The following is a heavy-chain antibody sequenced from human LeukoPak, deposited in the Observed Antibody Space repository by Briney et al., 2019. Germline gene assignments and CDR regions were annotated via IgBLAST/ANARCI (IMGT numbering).Heavy chain of an antibody. CDR1: GFTFSSYG. J-gene: IGHJ4*02. V-gene: IGHV3-30*18. Sequence: GRSLRLSCAASGFTFSSYGMHWVRQAPGKGLEWVAVISYDGSNKYYADSVKGRFTISRDNSKNTLYLQMNSLRAEDTAVYYCAKDLAPEYHYDSSGYRGVDYWGQGTLVTVSS. CDR3: AKDLAPEYHYDSSGYRGVDY. D-gene: IGHD3-22*01. CDR2: ISYDGSNK.